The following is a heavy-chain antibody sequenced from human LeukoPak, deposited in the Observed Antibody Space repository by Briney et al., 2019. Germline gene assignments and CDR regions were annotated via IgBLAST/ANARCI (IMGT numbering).Heavy chain of an antibody. CDR3: ARSPASIAVAGTGYFDY. V-gene: IGHV1-18*01. CDR1: GYTFTSYG. D-gene: IGHD6-19*01. J-gene: IGHJ4*02. CDR2: ISAYNGNT. Sequence: ASVKVSCKASGYTFTSYGISWVRQAPGQGLEWMGWISAYNGNTNYARKLQGRVTMTTDTSTSTAYMELRSLRSDDTAVYYCARSPASIAVAGTGYFDYWGQGTLVTVSS.